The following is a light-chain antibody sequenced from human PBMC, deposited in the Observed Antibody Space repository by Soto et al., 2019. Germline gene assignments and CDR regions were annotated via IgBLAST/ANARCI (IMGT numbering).Light chain of an antibody. Sequence: QSALTQPPSASGTPGQKVTISCSGSRSNIGRSTVSWYQQVPGMTPKLLIHGNNLRPSGVPDRFSGSKSGTSASLAISGLQSEDEADYYCATWDDSLHAWVFGGGTKVTVL. CDR3: ATWDDSLHAWV. J-gene: IGLJ3*02. CDR2: GNN. V-gene: IGLV1-44*01. CDR1: RSNIGRST.